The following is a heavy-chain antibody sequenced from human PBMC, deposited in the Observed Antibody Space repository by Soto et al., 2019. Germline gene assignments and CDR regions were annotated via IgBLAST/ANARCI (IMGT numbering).Heavy chain of an antibody. Sequence: QVQLVESGGGVVQPGTSLRLSCAASGFPFSRCAMHWVRQAPGKGLEWVAVIIYDGSDKYYADSVRGRFTISRDNSKNTLYLQMNSLRPEDTAVYYCAAELGNSGYDGHDYWGQGTLVTVSS. CDR3: AAELGNSGYDGHDY. J-gene: IGHJ4*02. V-gene: IGHV3-30-3*01. D-gene: IGHD5-12*01. CDR1: GFPFSRCA. CDR2: IIYDGSDK.